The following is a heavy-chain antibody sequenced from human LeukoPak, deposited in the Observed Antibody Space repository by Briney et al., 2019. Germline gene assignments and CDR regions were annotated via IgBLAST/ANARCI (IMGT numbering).Heavy chain of an antibody. D-gene: IGHD3-22*01. CDR3: AKDLGSGYYNMRVDY. CDR2: ISGSGGTT. V-gene: IGHV3-23*01. Sequence: GGSLRLSCAASGFPFSSYSMHWVRQAPGKGLEWVSVISGSGGTTYYADSVKGRFTVSRDNSKNTLYLQMNSLRAEDTAVYYCAKDLGSGYYNMRVDYWGQGTLVTVSS. CDR1: GFPFSSYS. J-gene: IGHJ4*02.